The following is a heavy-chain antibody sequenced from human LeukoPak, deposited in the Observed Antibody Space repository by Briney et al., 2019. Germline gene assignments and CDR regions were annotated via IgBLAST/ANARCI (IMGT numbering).Heavy chain of an antibody. V-gene: IGHV4-59*01. CDR3: ARGRVGDSDY. Sequence: SETLSLTCTVSGGSISSYYWSWIRQPPGKGLEWIGYICYSGSTNYNPSLKSRVTISVDTSKNQFSLKLSSVTAADTAVYYCARGRVGDSDYWGQGTLVTVSS. J-gene: IGHJ4*02. D-gene: IGHD1-26*01. CDR1: GGSISSYY. CDR2: ICYSGST.